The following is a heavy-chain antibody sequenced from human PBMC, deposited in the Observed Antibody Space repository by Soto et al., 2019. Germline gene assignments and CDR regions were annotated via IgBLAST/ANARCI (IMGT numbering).Heavy chain of an antibody. J-gene: IGHJ4*02. CDR3: TRQTSLDY. V-gene: IGHV3-74*01. Sequence: GGSLRLSCAASGFIFSSYWMQWVRQAPGEGPVWVSHINIDGRSTTYADSVKGRFTISRDNAKNTLYLQMNSLRTEDTAVYYCTRQTSLDYWGRGTLVTVSS. CDR1: GFIFSSYW. CDR2: INIDGRST.